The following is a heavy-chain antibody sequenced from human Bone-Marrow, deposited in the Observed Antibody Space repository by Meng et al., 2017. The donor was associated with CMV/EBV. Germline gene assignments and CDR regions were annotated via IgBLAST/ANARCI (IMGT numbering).Heavy chain of an antibody. CDR1: GGSISSSSYY. CDR3: ARALRLDIVVVPAALNWFDP. Sequence: SETLSLTCTVSGGSISSSSYYWGWIRQPPGKGLEWIGSIYYSGSTYYNPPLKSRVTISVDTSKKQFSLKLSSVTAADTAVYYCARALRLDIVVVPAALNWFDPWGQGTLVTVSS. V-gene: IGHV4-39*07. J-gene: IGHJ5*02. D-gene: IGHD2-2*03. CDR2: IYYSGST.